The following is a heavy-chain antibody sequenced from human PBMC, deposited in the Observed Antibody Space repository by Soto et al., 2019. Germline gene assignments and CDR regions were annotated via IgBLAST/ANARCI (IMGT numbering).Heavy chain of an antibody. V-gene: IGHV1-3*05. D-gene: IGHD3-22*01. CDR1: GYTFTSYA. CDR2: INAGNGNT. CDR3: ARPSAMRVAPFDY. J-gene: IGHJ4*02. Sequence: QVQLVQSGAEEKKPGASVKVSCKASGYTFTSYAMHWVRQAPGQRLEWMGWINAGNGNTKYSQKFQGRVTITRDTAASTAYMELSSLRSEDTAVYYCARPSAMRVAPFDYWGQGTLVTVSS.